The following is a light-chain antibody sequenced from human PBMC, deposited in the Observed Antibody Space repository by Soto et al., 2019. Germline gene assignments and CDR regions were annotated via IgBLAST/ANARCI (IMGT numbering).Light chain of an antibody. CDR1: QSVSSSY. J-gene: IGKJ1*01. V-gene: IGKV3D-15*01. CDR2: GAS. CDR3: QQYNNWPRT. Sequence: EIVMTQSPATLSVSPGERATLSCRASQSVSSSYLAWYQQKPGLAPRLLIYGASTRATGIPARFSGSGSGTEFTLTISSLQSEDVAVYYCQQYNNWPRTFGQGTKVDI.